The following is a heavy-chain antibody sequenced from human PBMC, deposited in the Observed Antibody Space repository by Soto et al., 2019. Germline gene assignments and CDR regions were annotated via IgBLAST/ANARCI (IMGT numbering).Heavy chain of an antibody. D-gene: IGHD3-10*01. Sequence: GESLKISCKGSGYSFTSYWIGWVRQMPGKGLEWMGIIYPGDSDTRYSPSFQGQVTISADKSISTAYLQWSSLKASDTAMYYCVSSGDYYYYYMDVWGKGTTVTVSS. CDR1: GYSFTSYW. J-gene: IGHJ6*03. CDR3: VSSGDYYYYYMDV. V-gene: IGHV5-51*01. CDR2: IYPGDSDT.